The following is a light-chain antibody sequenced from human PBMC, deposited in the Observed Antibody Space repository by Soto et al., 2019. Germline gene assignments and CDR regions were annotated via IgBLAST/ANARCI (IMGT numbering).Light chain of an antibody. CDR2: GAS. J-gene: IGKJ3*01. V-gene: IGKV3-15*01. CDR1: QRVSSN. Sequence: EIVMTQSPATLSVSPGERATLSCRASQRVSSNLAWYQQKPGQAPRLLIYGASTRATGIPARFSGSGSGTEFTLTISSRQSEDFAVYYCQQYNNWPFTFGPGTKVDIK. CDR3: QQYNNWPFT.